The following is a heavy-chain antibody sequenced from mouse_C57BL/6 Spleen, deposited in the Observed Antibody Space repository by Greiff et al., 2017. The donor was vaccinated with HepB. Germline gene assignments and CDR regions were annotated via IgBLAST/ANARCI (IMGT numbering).Heavy chain of an antibody. CDR1: GFTFSDYY. CDR2: INYDGSST. CDR3: ARYYYPLYAMDY. V-gene: IGHV5-16*01. D-gene: IGHD2-1*01. Sequence: EVQWVESEGGLVQPGSSMKLSCTASGFTFSDYYMAWVRQVPEKGLEWVANINYDGSSTYYLDSLKSRFIISRDNAKNILYLQMSSLKSEDTATYYCARYYYPLYAMDYWGQGTSVTVSS. J-gene: IGHJ4*01.